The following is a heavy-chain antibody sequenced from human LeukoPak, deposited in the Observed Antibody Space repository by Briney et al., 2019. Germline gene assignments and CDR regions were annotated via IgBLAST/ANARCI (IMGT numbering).Heavy chain of an antibody. CDR3: ARDYRTGSETTEFDS. CDR2: ISHDGTTT. V-gene: IGHV3-30*03. CDR1: GFTLSSYG. D-gene: IGHD4-17*01. Sequence: GGSLRLSCAASGFTLSSYGMHWVRQPPGKGLEWVAHISHDGTTTYYADSVKGRLTISRDTSKNTLYLQVNGLRTEDTAVYYCARDYRTGSETTEFDSWGQGTLVIVSS. J-gene: IGHJ4*02.